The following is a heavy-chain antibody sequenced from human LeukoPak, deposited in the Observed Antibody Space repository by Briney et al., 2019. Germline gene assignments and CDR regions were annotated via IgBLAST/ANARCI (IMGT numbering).Heavy chain of an antibody. Sequence: PSETLSLTCTVSGGSISSGGYYWHWIRQHPGRGLEWIGYIYYTGSTYYHPSLKSRVTISVDTSNNQFSLKLSSVTAADTAVYYCARGAMPDARNYDSSGLIDTWGQGTLVTISS. D-gene: IGHD3-22*01. CDR2: IYYTGST. J-gene: IGHJ5*02. CDR1: GGSISSGGYY. CDR3: ARGAMPDARNYDSSGLIDT. V-gene: IGHV4-31*03.